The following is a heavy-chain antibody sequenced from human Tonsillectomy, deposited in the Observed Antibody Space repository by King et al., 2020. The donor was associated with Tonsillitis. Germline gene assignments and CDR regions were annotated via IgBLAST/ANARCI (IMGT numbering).Heavy chain of an antibody. CDR3: EMILPRYSGGYGFDY. Sequence: QEQLVQSGAEVKKPGASVKVSCKASGYTFTSYGISWVRQAPGQGLEWMGWISAYNGNTNYAQKLQGRVTMTTDTSTSTAYMELRSLRSDDTAVYYCEMILPRYSGGYGFDYWGQGTLVTVSS. D-gene: IGHD1-26*01. V-gene: IGHV1-18*04. CDR1: GYTFTSYG. J-gene: IGHJ4*02. CDR2: ISAYNGNT.